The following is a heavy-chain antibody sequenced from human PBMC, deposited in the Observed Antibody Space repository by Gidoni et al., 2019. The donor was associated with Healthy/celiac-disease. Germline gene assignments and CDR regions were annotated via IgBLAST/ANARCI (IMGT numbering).Heavy chain of an antibody. V-gene: IGHV5-51*01. D-gene: IGHD2-8*01. Sequence: EVQLVQSGAEVKKPGESLKISCKGSGYSFTSYWIGWVRQMPGKGLEWMGIIYPGDSDTRYSPSFQGQVTISADKSISTAYLQWSSLKASDTAMYYCATPTRCTNGVCYPGDAFDIWGQGTMVTVSS. CDR2: IYPGDSDT. J-gene: IGHJ3*02. CDR3: ATPTRCTNGVCYPGDAFDI. CDR1: GYSFTSYW.